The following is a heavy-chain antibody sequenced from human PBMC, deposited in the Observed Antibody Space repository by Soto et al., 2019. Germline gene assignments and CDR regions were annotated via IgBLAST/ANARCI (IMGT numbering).Heavy chain of an antibody. CDR1: GYTFTSYG. J-gene: IGHJ6*03. CDR3: ARDQGSSSSGCQNYYYYMDV. Sequence: ASVKVSCKASGYTFTSYGISWVRQAPGQGLEWMGWISAYNGNINYAQKFQGRVTMTTDASTSTAYMELRSLRSDDTAVYYCARDQGSSSSGCQNYYYYMDVWGKGTTVTVSS. D-gene: IGHD2-2*01. V-gene: IGHV1-18*01. CDR2: ISAYNGNI.